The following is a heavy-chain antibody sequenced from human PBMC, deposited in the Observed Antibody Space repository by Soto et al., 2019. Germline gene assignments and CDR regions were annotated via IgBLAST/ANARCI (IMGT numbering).Heavy chain of an antibody. J-gene: IGHJ4*02. D-gene: IGHD1-1*01. Sequence: QVQLQQSGPVLVKPSQTLSLTCAISGDSVSRNTAAWPWIRQSPSRGLEWLGKTFYRSKWYNDYAVTVNSRIIINPDTSKNQFSLQLNSVTPEDTAIYYCASYNFDYWGQGTLVTVSS. V-gene: IGHV6-1*01. CDR2: TFYRSKWYN. CDR1: GDSVSRNTAA. CDR3: ASYNFDY.